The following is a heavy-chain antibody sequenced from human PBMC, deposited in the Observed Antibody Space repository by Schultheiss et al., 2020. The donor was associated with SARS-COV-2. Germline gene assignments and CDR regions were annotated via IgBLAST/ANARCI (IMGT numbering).Heavy chain of an antibody. CDR2: IKSKTDGGTT. D-gene: IGHD2-21*02. J-gene: IGHJ4*02. CDR1: GFTFSNAW. Sequence: GGSLRLSCAASGFTFSNAWMSWVRQAPGKGLEWVGRIKSKTDGGTTDYAAPVKGRFTISRDDSKNTLYLQMNSLKTEDTAVYYCTTGSLYCGGDCYSGYWGQGTLVTVSS. V-gene: IGHV3-15*01. CDR3: TTGSLYCGGDCYSGY.